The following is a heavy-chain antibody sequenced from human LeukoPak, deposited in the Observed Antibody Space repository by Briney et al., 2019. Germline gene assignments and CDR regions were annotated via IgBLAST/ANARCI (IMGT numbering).Heavy chain of an antibody. Sequence: PGGSLRLSCAASGFTFSTYWMNWVRQAPGKGLEWVANINQDGSEKNYVDSVKGRFTISRDNAENSLYLQMNSLRAEDTAVYYCARGIGGFWGQGTLVTVSS. CDR3: ARGIGGF. CDR1: GFTFSTYW. CDR2: INQDGSEK. V-gene: IGHV3-7*04. J-gene: IGHJ4*02. D-gene: IGHD3-16*01.